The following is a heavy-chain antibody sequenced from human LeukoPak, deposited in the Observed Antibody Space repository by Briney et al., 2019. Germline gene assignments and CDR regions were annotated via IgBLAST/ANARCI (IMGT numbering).Heavy chain of an antibody. D-gene: IGHD4-23*01. CDR3: ARLHYGGNYGYYYYYMDV. J-gene: IGHJ6*03. CDR1: GGSISSSTYY. Sequence: PSETLSLTCTVSGGSISSSTYYWGWIRQPPGKGLEWIGSIYYSASTYYNPSLKSRVTISVDTSKNQFSLKLSSVTAADTAVYYCARLHYGGNYGYYYYYMDVWGKGTTVTVSS. CDR2: IYYSAST. V-gene: IGHV4-39*01.